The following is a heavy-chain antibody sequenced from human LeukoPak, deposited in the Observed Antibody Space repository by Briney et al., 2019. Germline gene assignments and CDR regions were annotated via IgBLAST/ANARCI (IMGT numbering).Heavy chain of an antibody. J-gene: IGHJ4*02. CDR2: IYYSGST. CDR1: GGSISSSSYY. D-gene: IGHD3-10*01. CDR3: ARVVIGGHYGSGSYPDY. Sequence: PSETLSLTCTVSGGSISSSSYYWGWIRQPPGKGLEWIGSIYYSGSTYYNPSLKSRVTISVDTSKNQFSLKLNSVTAADTAVYYCARVVIGGHYGSGSYPDYWGQGTLVTVSS. V-gene: IGHV4-39*07.